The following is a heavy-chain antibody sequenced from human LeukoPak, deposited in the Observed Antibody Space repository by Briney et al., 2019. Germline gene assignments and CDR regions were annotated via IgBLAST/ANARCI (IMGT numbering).Heavy chain of an antibody. D-gene: IGHD3-10*01. J-gene: IGHJ4*02. V-gene: IGHV1-24*01. CDR3: ATGKAVVFEAYFDY. CDR1: GYTLTELS. Sequence: ASGKVSCKVSGYTLTELSMHWVRQAPGKGREWMGGFDPEDGETIYAQKFQGRVTMTEDTSTDTAHMELSSLRSEDTAVYYCATGKAVVFEAYFDYWAREPWSPSPQ. CDR2: FDPEDGET.